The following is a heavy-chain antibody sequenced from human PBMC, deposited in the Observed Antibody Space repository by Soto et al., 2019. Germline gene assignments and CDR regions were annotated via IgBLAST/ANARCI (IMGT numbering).Heavy chain of an antibody. Sequence: EVQLLESGGGLVQPGGSLRLSCAASGFTFSSYAMSWVRQAPGKGLEWVSAISGSGGTTYYADSVKGRLTISRDNSKNPLHLQMNSLRAEDTAVYCCAKATDVARGYYFDYWGRGNLVTVSS. CDR3: AKATDVARGYYFDY. CDR2: ISGSGGTT. CDR1: GFTFSSYA. V-gene: IGHV3-23*01. D-gene: IGHD3-10*01. J-gene: IGHJ4*02.